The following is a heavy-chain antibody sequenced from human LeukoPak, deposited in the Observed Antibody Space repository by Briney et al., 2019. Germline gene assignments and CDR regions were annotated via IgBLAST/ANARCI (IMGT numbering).Heavy chain of an antibody. CDR3: ARDYYGSGSCFDY. CDR1: GFTFSSYS. V-gene: IGHV3-21*01. J-gene: IGHJ4*02. D-gene: IGHD3-10*01. Sequence: PGGSLRLSCAASGFTFSSYSMNWVRQAPGKGLEWVSSISSSSSYIYYADSVKGRSTISRDNAKNSLYLQMNSLRAEDTAVYYCARDYYGSGSCFDYWGQGTLVTVSS. CDR2: ISSSSSYI.